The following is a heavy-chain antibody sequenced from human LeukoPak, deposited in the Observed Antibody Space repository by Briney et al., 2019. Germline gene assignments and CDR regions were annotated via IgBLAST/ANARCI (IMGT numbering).Heavy chain of an antibody. CDR2: IYTNGGA. V-gene: IGHV4-61*02. J-gene: IGHJ4*02. CDR3: AREPPGY. Sequence: SQTLSLTCTVSGGSVTRGNYYWNWIRQPAGKGLGWIGRIYTNGGASYNPSLKSRVTISIDASKNQFSLKLSSVTAADTAVYYCAREPPGYWGQGILVTVSS. CDR1: GGSVTRGNYY.